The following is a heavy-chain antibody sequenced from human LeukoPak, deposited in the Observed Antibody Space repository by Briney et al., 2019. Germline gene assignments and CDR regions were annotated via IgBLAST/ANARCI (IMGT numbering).Heavy chain of an antibody. Sequence: SETLSLTCAVYGGSFSAYYWSWVRQPPGKGLEWIGEINHSGTTNYNPSLKSRVTISLDTSKNQLSLKLSSVTAADTAVYYCASSRFYYDCSGWTYGMGVWGQGTTVTVSS. D-gene: IGHD3-22*01. CDR1: GGSFSAYY. J-gene: IGHJ6*02. CDR3: ASSRFYYDCSGWTYGMGV. V-gene: IGHV4-34*01. CDR2: INHSGTT.